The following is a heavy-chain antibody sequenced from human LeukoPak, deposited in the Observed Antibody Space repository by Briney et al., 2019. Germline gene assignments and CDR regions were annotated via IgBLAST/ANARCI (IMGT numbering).Heavy chain of an antibody. CDR1: GFNFNSYW. Sequence: GGSLRLSCAASGFNFNSYWMSWVRQAPGKGLEWVANIKQDGSEKRYVDSVTGRFTISRDNAKNSLYLQMNSLRAEDTAVYYCARGSSSPIAARRAFDIWGQGTMVTVSS. CDR3: ARGSSSPIAARRAFDI. D-gene: IGHD6-6*01. J-gene: IGHJ3*02. V-gene: IGHV3-7*01. CDR2: IKQDGSEK.